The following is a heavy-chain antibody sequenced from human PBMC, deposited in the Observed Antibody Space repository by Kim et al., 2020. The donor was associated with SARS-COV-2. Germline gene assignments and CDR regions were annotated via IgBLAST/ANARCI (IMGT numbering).Heavy chain of an antibody. CDR3: ARIPTIVRGVLTPFNWFDP. D-gene: IGHD3-10*01. Sequence: SETLSLTCAVYGGSLSGYYWTWIRQPPGKGLEWIGEINHSGSTNYNPSLKSRVTISVDTSKSQFSLKLTSVTAADTAVYYCARIPTIVRGVLTPFNWFDPWGQGNLVTVS. CDR1: GGSLSGYY. V-gene: IGHV4-34*01. J-gene: IGHJ5*02. CDR2: INHSGST.